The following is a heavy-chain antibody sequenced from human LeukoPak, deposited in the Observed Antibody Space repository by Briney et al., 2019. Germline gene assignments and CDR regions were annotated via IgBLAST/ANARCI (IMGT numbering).Heavy chain of an antibody. CDR3: AKVVWYNWNDDWLDP. J-gene: IGHJ5*02. Sequence: PVGSLRLSCAASGFTFSSDAMSWVRQAPGKGLGWVSAISGSGGSTYYAASVKGRFTISRDNSKNTLYLQMNSLRAEDTAVYYCAKVVWYNWNDDWLDPWGQGTLVTVSS. CDR1: GFTFSSDA. CDR2: ISGSGGST. D-gene: IGHD1-20*01. V-gene: IGHV3-23*01.